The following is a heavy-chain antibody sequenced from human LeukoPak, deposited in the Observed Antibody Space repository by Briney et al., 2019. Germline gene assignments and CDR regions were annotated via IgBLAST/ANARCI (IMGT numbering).Heavy chain of an antibody. CDR3: ASWAPDITMITPHAFDI. Sequence: GASVKVSCKASGGTFSSYAISWVRQAPGQGLEWMGRIIPILGIANYAQKFQGRVTITADKSTSTAYMELSSLRSEDTAVYYCASWAPDITMITPHAFDIWGQGTMVTVSS. CDR2: IIPILGIA. V-gene: IGHV1-69*04. D-gene: IGHD3-22*01. J-gene: IGHJ3*02. CDR1: GGTFSSYA.